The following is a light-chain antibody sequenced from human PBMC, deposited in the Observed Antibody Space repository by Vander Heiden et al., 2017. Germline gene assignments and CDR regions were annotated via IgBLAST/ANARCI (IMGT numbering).Light chain of an antibody. CDR1: RANTGTGYD. J-gene: IGLJ3*02. V-gene: IGLV1-40*01. CDR3: QAYDSRVSGWV. Sequence: QSGLTQPPSVSGAAGQGGTISCTGSRANTGTGYDVHWYQQRPGTAPKLLIYDNNERPSGVPARFSGSKSGTSVSLAITGLQAEDEADYYCQAYDSRVSGWVFGGGTRLTVL. CDR2: DNN.